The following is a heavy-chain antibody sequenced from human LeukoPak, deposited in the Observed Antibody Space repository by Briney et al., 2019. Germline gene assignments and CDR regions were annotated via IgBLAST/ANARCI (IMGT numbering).Heavy chain of an antibody. CDR1: GGSFSGYY. CDR3: GVVVPAAPDFDY. V-gene: IGHV4-34*01. CDR2: INHSGST. J-gene: IGHJ4*02. Sequence: SETLSLTCAVYGGSFSGYYWSCIRQPPGKGLEWIGEINHSGSTNYNPSLKSRVTISVDTSKNQFSLKLSSVTAADTAVYYCGVVVPAAPDFDYWGQGTLVTVSS. D-gene: IGHD2-2*01.